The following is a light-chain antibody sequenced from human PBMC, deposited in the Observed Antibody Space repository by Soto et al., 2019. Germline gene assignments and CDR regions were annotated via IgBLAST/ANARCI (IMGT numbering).Light chain of an antibody. J-gene: IGKJ3*01. CDR1: QSIGNF. CDR2: DAS. Sequence: EIVLTQSPATLSLSPGERATLSCRASQSIGNFLGWYQQKPGQPPRLLIFDASNRATVIPGRFSGSESGTDFTLTNSSLEPDDFAVYYCQQRGNWPPTFGRGTKVNI. V-gene: IGKV3-11*01. CDR3: QQRGNWPPT.